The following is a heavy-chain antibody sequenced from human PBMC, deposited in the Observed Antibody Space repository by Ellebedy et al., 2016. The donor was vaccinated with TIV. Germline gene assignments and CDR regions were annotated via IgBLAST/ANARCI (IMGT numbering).Heavy chain of an antibody. CDR2: ISSTGSTI. CDR3: ARGGGELLRYAFDI. J-gene: IGHJ3*02. Sequence: PGGSLRLSCEASGFTFSSYSMNWVRLAPGKGLEWVSYISSTGSTIYYADSVQGRFTISRDNAQDSLYLQMNSLRDEDTAVYYCARGGGELLRYAFDIWGHGTMVTVSS. V-gene: IGHV3-48*02. D-gene: IGHD1-26*01. CDR1: GFTFSSYS.